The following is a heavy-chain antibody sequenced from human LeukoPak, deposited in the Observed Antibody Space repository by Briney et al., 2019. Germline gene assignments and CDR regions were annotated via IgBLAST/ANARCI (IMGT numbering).Heavy chain of an antibody. J-gene: IGHJ4*02. V-gene: IGHV4-59*05. CDR2: IYYSGST. CDR3: ARSLVYCSSTSCPFDY. D-gene: IGHD2-2*01. Sequence: PGGSLRLSCAASGFTFSSYSMNWVRQAPGKGLEWIGSIYYSGSTYYNPSLKSRVTISVDTSKNQFSLKLSSVTAADTAVYYCARSLVYCSSTSCPFDYWGQGTLVTVSS. CDR1: GFTFSSYSMN.